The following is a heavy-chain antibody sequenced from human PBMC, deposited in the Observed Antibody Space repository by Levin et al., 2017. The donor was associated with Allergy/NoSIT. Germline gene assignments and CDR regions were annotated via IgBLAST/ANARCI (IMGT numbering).Heavy chain of an antibody. CDR2: ISGSGGST. CDR1: GFTFSSYA. D-gene: IGHD1-26*01. CDR3: AKVTWELLGDFDY. Sequence: GESLKISCAASGFTFSSYAMSWVRQAPGKGLEWVSAISGSGGSTYYADSVKGRFTISRDNSKNTLYLQMNSLRAEDTAVYYCAKVTWELLGDFDYWGQGTLVTVSS. V-gene: IGHV3-23*01. J-gene: IGHJ4*02.